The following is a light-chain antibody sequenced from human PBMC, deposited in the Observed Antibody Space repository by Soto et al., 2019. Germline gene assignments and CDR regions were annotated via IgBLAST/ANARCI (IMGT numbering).Light chain of an antibody. J-gene: IGKJ5*01. CDR1: QSFRGL. CDR2: DAY. V-gene: IGKV3-11*01. Sequence: EVVLTQSPVTLSLSPGERATLSCRASQSFRGLLAWYQQKPGQAPRLLIYDAYNRATGIPPRFSGSGSGTHFNLTISSPELEDSPVYYCQQRHMWPITFGHGTRLEIK. CDR3: QQRHMWPIT.